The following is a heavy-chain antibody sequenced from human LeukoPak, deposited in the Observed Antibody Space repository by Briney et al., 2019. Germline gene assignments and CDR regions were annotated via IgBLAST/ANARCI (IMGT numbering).Heavy chain of an antibody. CDR1: GFTFSSYG. J-gene: IGHJ1*01. CDR3: AKDPDSSGWSLGTEYFQH. D-gene: IGHD6-19*01. Sequence: GGSLRLSCAASGFTFSSYGMHWVRQAPGKGLEWVAVISYDGSNKYYADSVKGRFTISRDNSKNTLYLQMNSLRAEDTAVYYCAKDPDSSGWSLGTEYFQHWGQGTLVTVSS. CDR2: ISYDGSNK. V-gene: IGHV3-30*18.